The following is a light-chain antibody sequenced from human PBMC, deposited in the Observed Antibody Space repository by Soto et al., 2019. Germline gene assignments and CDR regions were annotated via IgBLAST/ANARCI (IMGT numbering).Light chain of an antibody. CDR1: TRDIAGYNY. J-gene: IGLJ1*01. CDR3: TSFSSSTSLYV. V-gene: IGLV2-14*01. CDR2: QVT. Sequence: QYALPHPAAVSWSLGHAITIAWAGTTRDIAGYNYISWYQQLPGKAPKLMIYQVTIRPSGISNRFSGSKSGNTASLTISGLQAEDEADYNCTSFSSSTSLYVFGTGTKVTVL.